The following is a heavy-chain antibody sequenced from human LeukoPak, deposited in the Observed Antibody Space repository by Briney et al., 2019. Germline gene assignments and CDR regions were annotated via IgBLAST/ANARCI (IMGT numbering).Heavy chain of an antibody. CDR1: GGSFSGYY. Sequence: SETLSLTCAVYGGSFSGYYWSWIRQPPGKGLEWIGEINHSGSTNYNPSLKSRVTISVDTSKNQFSLKLSSATAADTAVYYCARASSSGFDYWGQGTLVTVSS. J-gene: IGHJ4*02. V-gene: IGHV4-34*01. D-gene: IGHD6-13*01. CDR3: ARASSSGFDY. CDR2: INHSGST.